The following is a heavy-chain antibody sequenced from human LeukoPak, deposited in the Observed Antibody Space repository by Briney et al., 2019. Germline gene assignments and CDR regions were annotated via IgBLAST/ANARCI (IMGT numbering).Heavy chain of an antibody. V-gene: IGHV3-15*01. CDR1: GFTFSNAW. J-gene: IGHJ4*02. CDR3: THSGSYERPFDY. CDR2: IKSKTDGGTT. D-gene: IGHD1-26*01. Sequence: GGSLRLSCAASGFTFSNAWMSWVRQAPGKGLEWVGRIKSKTDGGTTDYAAPVKGRFTISRDDSKNTLYLQMNSLKTEDTAVYCCTHSGSYERPFDYWGQGTLVTVSS.